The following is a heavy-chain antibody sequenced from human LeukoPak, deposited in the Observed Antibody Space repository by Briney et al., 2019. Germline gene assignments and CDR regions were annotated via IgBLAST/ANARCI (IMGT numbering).Heavy chain of an antibody. Sequence: SETLSLTCTVSGGSISSSSYYWGWIRQPPGKGLEWIGSIYYSGSTYYNPSLKSRVTISVDTSKNQFSLKLSSVTAADTAVYYCARHRTLCYDSSGRRGGHFDYWGQGTLVTVSS. CDR1: GGSISSSSYY. D-gene: IGHD3-22*01. CDR2: IYYSGST. V-gene: IGHV4-39*01. CDR3: ARHRTLCYDSSGRRGGHFDY. J-gene: IGHJ4*02.